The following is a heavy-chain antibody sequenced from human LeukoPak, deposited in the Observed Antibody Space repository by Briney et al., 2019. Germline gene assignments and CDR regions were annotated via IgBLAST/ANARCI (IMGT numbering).Heavy chain of an antibody. Sequence: ASVKVSCKASGYTFTGYYMHWVRQAPGQGLEWMGRINPNSGGTNYAQKLQGRVTMTRDTSISTAYMELSRLRSDDTAVYYCARGRAGQLLFDYWGQGTLVTVSS. CDR3: ARGRAGQLLFDY. J-gene: IGHJ4*02. D-gene: IGHD2-2*01. CDR1: GYTFTGYY. CDR2: INPNSGGT. V-gene: IGHV1-2*06.